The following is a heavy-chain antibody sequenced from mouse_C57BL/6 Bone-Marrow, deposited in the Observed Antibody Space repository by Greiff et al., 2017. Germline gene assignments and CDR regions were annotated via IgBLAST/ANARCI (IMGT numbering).Heavy chain of an antibody. Sequence: QVQLQQSDAELVKPGASVKISCKASGYTFTDHTIHWMKQRPEQGLEWIGYIYPRDGSTTYNEKFKGKATLTADKSSSTAYMQLNSLTSEDSAVXFCASPLHYYGSSYVSDYWGQGTTLTVSS. D-gene: IGHD1-1*01. CDR3: ASPLHYYGSSYVSDY. J-gene: IGHJ2*01. V-gene: IGHV1-78*01. CDR2: IYPRDGST. CDR1: GYTFTDHT.